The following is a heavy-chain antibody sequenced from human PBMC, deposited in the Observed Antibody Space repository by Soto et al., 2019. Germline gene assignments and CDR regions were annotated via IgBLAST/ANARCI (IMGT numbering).Heavy chain of an antibody. Sequence: GGSLRLSCAASGFTFSSYGMHWVRQAPGKGLEWVAVIWYDGSNKYYADSVKGRFTISRDNSKNTLYLQMNSLRAEDTAVYYCARAMVRGVIINPFGYWGQGTLVTVSS. D-gene: IGHD3-10*01. CDR1: GFTFSSYG. CDR3: ARAMVRGVIINPFGY. CDR2: IWYDGSNK. V-gene: IGHV3-33*01. J-gene: IGHJ4*02.